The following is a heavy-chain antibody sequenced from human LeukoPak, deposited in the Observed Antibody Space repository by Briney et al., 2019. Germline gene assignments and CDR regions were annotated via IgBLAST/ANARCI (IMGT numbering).Heavy chain of an antibody. J-gene: IGHJ5*02. V-gene: IGHV3-9*01. CDR2: ISWNSGSI. CDR3: AKDMNYYGSGSYPWFDP. D-gene: IGHD3-10*01. CDR1: GFTFDGYA. Sequence: GGSLRLSCAASGFTFDGYAMHWVRQAPGKGLEWVSGISWNSGSIGYADSVKGRFTISRDNAKNSLYLQMNSLRAEDTALYYCAKDMNYYGSGSYPWFDPWGQGTLVTVSS.